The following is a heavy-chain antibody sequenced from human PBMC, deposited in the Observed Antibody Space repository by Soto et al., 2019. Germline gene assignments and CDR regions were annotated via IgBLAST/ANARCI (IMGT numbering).Heavy chain of an antibody. V-gene: IGHV4-31*03. CDR3: ARGLVGELSLYYFDC. CDR1: GGSISSGAYY. J-gene: IGHJ4*02. Sequence: QVQLQESGPGLVKPSQTLSLICTVSGGSISSGAYYWSWIRQHPGKGLEWIGYIFDSGNTFYSPSLRSRVTISVDTSKNQFSLKLRSVTAADTAVYYCARGLVGELSLYYFDCWGQGTLVTVSS. D-gene: IGHD3-16*02. CDR2: IFDSGNT.